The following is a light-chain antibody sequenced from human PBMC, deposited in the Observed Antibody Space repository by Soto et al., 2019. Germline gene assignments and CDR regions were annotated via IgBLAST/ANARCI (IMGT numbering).Light chain of an antibody. CDR2: EGS. CDR3: SSYTNINTRACV. CDR1: SSDVGNYDL. J-gene: IGLJ1*01. V-gene: IGLV2-14*02. Sequence: QSVLTQPASVSGSPGQSITISCTGTSSDVGNYDLVSWYQQLPGKAPKFILYEGSKRPSGVSNRFSGSKSGNTASLTISGLQAEDEAEYYCSSYTNINTRACVFGTGTKVTVL.